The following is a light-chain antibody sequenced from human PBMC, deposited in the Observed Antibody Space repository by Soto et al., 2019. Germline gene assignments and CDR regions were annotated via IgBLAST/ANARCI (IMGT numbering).Light chain of an antibody. CDR2: GAS. Sequence: EIVMTQSPATLSVSPGERATLSCRASQSVSSNLAWYQQTPGQAPRLLIYGASTRATGIPARFSGSGSGTEFTLTISRLEPEDFAVYYCQQYGSSPTFGQGTRLEIK. CDR1: QSVSSN. V-gene: IGKV3-15*01. J-gene: IGKJ5*01. CDR3: QQYGSSPT.